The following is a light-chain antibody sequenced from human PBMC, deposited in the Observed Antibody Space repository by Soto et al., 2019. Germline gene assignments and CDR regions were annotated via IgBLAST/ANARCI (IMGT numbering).Light chain of an antibody. CDR1: NIGSDT. V-gene: IGLV3-21*02. CDR2: DDS. CDR3: LMWDSIGDNYV. Sequence: SYELTQPPSVSVAPGETARITCGRNNIGSDTVHWYQQKPGQAPVVVVYDDSERPSGTPERISGSNSGDTATLTIRRVEAGDEADYYCLMWDSIGDNYVFGSGTKVTVL. J-gene: IGLJ1*01.